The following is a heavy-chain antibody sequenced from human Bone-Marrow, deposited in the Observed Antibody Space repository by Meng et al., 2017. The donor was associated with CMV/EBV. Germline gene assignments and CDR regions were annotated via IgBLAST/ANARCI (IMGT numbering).Heavy chain of an antibody. V-gene: IGHV3-7*01. Sequence: GESLKISCAASGFTFSSYWMSWVRQAPGKGLEWVANIKQDGSEKYYVDSVKGRFTISRDNAKNSLYLQMNSLRAEDTAVYYCARGCSSTSCYYHYYYGMDVWGQGTTVTVSS. J-gene: IGHJ6*02. CDR1: GFTFSSYW. D-gene: IGHD2-2*01. CDR2: IKQDGSEK. CDR3: ARGCSSTSCYYHYYYGMDV.